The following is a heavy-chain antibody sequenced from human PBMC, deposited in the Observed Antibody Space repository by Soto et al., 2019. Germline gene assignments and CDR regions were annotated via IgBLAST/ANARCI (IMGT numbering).Heavy chain of an antibody. Sequence: SETLSLTCAVYGGSFSGYYWSWIRQPPGKGLEWIGEIYHSGSTSYNPSLNSRVTISVDKSNNQFSLKLSSVTAADTAVYYCARDRRPTGTSDAFDIWSQGTMVTVSS. CDR3: ARDRRPTGTSDAFDI. CDR1: GGSFSGYY. V-gene: IGHV4-34*01. CDR2: IYHSGST. J-gene: IGHJ3*02. D-gene: IGHD1-1*01.